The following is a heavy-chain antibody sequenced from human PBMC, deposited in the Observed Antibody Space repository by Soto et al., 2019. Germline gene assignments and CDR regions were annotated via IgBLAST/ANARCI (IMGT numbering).Heavy chain of an antibody. J-gene: IGHJ3*02. Sequence: ASVKVSCKVSGYTLTELSMHWVRQAPGKGLEWMGGFDPEDGETIYAQKFQGRVTMTEDTSTDTAYMELSSLRSEDTAVYYCATPTLVGDAFDIWGQGTMVTVSS. V-gene: IGHV1-24*01. CDR2: FDPEDGET. CDR3: ATPTLVGDAFDI. D-gene: IGHD6-13*01. CDR1: GYTLTELS.